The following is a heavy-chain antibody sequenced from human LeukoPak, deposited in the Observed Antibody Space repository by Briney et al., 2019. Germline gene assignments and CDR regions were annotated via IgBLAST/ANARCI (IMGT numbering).Heavy chain of an antibody. CDR3: AREHWDFDY. Sequence: GGSLRLSCAASGFIFSNYAITWIRQAPGKGLEWVSEISGSGESTYYGDSVKGRFTISRDNSKNTLYLQMDSLRAGDTAIYYCAREHWDFDYWGQGTLVTVSS. CDR1: GFIFSNYA. CDR2: ISGSGEST. V-gene: IGHV3-23*01. J-gene: IGHJ4*02. D-gene: IGHD7-27*01.